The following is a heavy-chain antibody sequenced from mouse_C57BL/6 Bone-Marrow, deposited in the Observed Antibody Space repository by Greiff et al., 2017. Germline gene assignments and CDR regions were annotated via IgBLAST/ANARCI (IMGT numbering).Heavy chain of an antibody. J-gene: IGHJ1*03. CDR2: INSDGGST. CDR1: EYEFPSHD. D-gene: IGHD1-1*01. Sequence: EVKLVESGGGLEQPGESLKLSCESNEYEFPSHDMSWVRKTPEKRLELVAAINSDGGSTYYPDTMERRFIISRDNTKKTLYLQMSSLRSEDTALYYCARHRHIYYGSSYDWYFDVWGTGTTVTVSS. V-gene: IGHV5-2*01. CDR3: ARHRHIYYGSSYDWYFDV.